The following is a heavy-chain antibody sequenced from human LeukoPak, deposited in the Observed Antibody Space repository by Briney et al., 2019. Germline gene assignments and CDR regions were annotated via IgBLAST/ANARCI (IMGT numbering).Heavy chain of an antibody. D-gene: IGHD3-22*01. Sequence: GGSLRLSCAASGFTFSDHYMDWVRQAPGKGLEWVGRIRDKAKSYTTEYAASVKGRFTISRNDPKHSLYLQMNSLKTEDTAVYYCARVGDYYDSNGYSVDAFDIWGQGTMVTVSS. V-gene: IGHV3-72*01. CDR1: GFTFSDHY. CDR3: ARVGDYYDSNGYSVDAFDI. J-gene: IGHJ3*02. CDR2: IRDKAKSYTT.